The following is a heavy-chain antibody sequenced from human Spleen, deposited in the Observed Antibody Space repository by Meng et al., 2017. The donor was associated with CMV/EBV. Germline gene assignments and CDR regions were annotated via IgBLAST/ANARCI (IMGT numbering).Heavy chain of an antibody. Sequence: SVKVSCKASGGTFNSYTINWVRQAPGQGLEWVGGIIPIFNTANFAQKFQGRVTLTSDESASTAYMELRSLRSDDTAVYYCARFYYGSGIYYYYGMDVWGQGTTVTVSS. CDR2: IIPIFNTA. CDR1: GGTFNSYT. D-gene: IGHD3-10*01. J-gene: IGHJ6*02. V-gene: IGHV1-69*13. CDR3: ARFYYGSGIYYYYGMDV.